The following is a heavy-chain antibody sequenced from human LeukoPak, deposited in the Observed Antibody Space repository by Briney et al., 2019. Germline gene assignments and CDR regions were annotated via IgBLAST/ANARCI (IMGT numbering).Heavy chain of an antibody. V-gene: IGHV3-7*01. CDR2: IKQDGSEK. CDR3: ARAGLPEGLYYYYYYMDV. CDR1: GFTFSSYW. Sequence: PGGSLRLSCAASGFTFSSYWMSWVRQAPGKGLEWVANIKQDGSEKYYVDSVKGRFTIPRDNAKNSLYLQMNSLRAEDTAVYYCARAGLPEGLYYYYYYMDVWGKGTTVTVSS. J-gene: IGHJ6*03.